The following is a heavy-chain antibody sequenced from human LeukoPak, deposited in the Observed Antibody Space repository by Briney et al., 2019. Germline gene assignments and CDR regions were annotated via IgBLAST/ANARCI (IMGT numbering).Heavy chain of an antibody. CDR1: GFTFSSYA. V-gene: IGHV3-23*01. CDR3: AKGQVPAAPYYYYGMDV. CDR2: ISGSGGST. J-gene: IGHJ6*02. Sequence: GRSLRLSCAASGFTFSSYAMSWVRQAPGKGLEWVSAISGSGGSTYYADSVKGRFTISRDNSKNTLYLQMNSLRAEDTAVYYCAKGQVPAAPYYYYGMDVWGQGTTVTVSS. D-gene: IGHD2-2*01.